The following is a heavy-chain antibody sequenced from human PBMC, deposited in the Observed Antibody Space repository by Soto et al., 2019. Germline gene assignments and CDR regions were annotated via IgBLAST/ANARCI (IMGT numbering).Heavy chain of an antibody. V-gene: IGHV4-59*01. CDR1: GGSISSYY. Sequence: QVQLQESGPGLVKPSETLSLTCTVSGGSISSYYWSWIRQPPGKGLEWIGYIYYSGSTNYNPSLKSRVTISVDTSKNQFSLKLSSVTAADTAVYYCATLYGDSIDYYYYMDVWGKGTTVTVSS. CDR2: IYYSGST. CDR3: ATLYGDSIDYYYYMDV. D-gene: IGHD4-17*01. J-gene: IGHJ6*03.